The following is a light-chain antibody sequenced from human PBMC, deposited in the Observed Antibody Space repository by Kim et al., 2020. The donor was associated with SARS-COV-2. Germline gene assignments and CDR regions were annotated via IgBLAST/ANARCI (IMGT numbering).Light chain of an antibody. CDR1: SSDVGSYNY. J-gene: IGLJ1*01. Sequence: QSITISCTETSSDVGSYNYVSWYQQHPGKAPKLMIYAVSNRPSGVSNRFSGSKSGNTASLTISGLQAEDEADYYCSSYTRSSTNYVFGTGTKVTVL. V-gene: IGLV2-14*03. CDR3: SSYTRSSTNYV. CDR2: AVS.